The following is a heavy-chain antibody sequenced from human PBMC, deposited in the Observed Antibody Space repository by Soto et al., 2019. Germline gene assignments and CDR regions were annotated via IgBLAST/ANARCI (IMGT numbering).Heavy chain of an antibody. CDR1: GGSFSGYY. D-gene: IGHD6-19*01. V-gene: IGHV4-34*01. Sequence: PSETLSLSCAVYGGSFSGYYWTWIRQPPGKGLEWIGEINHSGSTNYNPSLKSRVTISVDTSKNQFSLKLSSVTAADTAVYYCARGYGSNFAYWGQGTLVTVSS. CDR2: INHSGST. CDR3: ARGYGSNFAY. J-gene: IGHJ4*02.